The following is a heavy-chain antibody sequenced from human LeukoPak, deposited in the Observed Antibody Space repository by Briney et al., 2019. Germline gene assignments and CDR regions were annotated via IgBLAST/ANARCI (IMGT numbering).Heavy chain of an antibody. CDR2: ISSSGSYI. D-gene: IGHD4-17*01. J-gene: IGHJ4*02. CDR3: ARDRGSRRSNNGYSEY. CDR1: GFTFSSYT. V-gene: IGHV3-21*01. Sequence: GGSLRLSCAASGFTFSSYTINWVRQAPGKGLEWVSSISSSGSYIYYADSVKGRFTVSRDNAKNSLYLQMKSLRAGDTAVYYCARDRGSRRSNNGYSEYWGQGTLVTVSS.